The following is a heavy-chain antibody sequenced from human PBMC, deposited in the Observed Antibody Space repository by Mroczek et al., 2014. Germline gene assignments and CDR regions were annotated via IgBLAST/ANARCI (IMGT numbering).Heavy chain of an antibody. CDR2: IYYSGST. CDR3: AGYDSSGYYYDY. CDR1: GGSISSYY. D-gene: IGHD3-22*01. V-gene: IGHV4-59*01. Sequence: QVQLQQWGPGLVKPSETLSLTCTVSGGSISSYYWSWIRQPPGKGLEWIGYIYYSGSTNYNPSLKSRVTISVDTSKNQFSLKLSSVTAADTAVYYCAGYDSSGYYYDYWGQGTLVTVSS. J-gene: IGHJ4*02.